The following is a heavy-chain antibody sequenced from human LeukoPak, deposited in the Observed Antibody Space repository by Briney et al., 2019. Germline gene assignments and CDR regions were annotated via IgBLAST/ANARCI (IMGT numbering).Heavy chain of an antibody. J-gene: IGHJ4*02. CDR2: ISYDGSKI. V-gene: IGHV3-30*03. CDR3: ARTWAGSRDY. D-gene: IGHD3-10*01. CDR1: GFTFSSYA. Sequence: PGRSLGPSCAASGFTFSSYAMSWVRQAPGKGLEWVAVISYDGSKIYYSDSVKGRFTISRDNAKNSLYLQMNSLRAEDTAVYYCARTWAGSRDYWGQGTLVTVSS.